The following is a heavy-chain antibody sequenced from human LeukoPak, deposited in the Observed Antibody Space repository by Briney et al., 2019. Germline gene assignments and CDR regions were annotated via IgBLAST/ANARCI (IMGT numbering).Heavy chain of an antibody. D-gene: IGHD3-16*02. CDR1: GGPFSGYY. CDR2: INHSGST. Sequence: PSETLSLTCAVYGGPFSGYYWSWIRQPPGKGLEWIGEINHSGSTNYNPSLKSRVTISVDTSKNQFSLKLSSVTAADTAVYYCARGRGYRYSFDYWGQGTLVTVSS. V-gene: IGHV4-34*01. J-gene: IGHJ4*02. CDR3: ARGRGYRYSFDY.